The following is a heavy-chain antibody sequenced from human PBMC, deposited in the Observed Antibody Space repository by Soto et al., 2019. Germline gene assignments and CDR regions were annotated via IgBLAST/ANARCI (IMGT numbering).Heavy chain of an antibody. Sequence: QVQLVQSGAEVKKPGASVKVSCKASGYTFTSYGISWVRQAPGQGLEGMGWISAYNGNTNYAQKLQGRVTMTTDTSTSTAYMELRRLRSDDTAVYYCARLIGVVPAAMTYYGMDVWGQGTTVTVSS. J-gene: IGHJ6*02. CDR1: GYTFTSYG. CDR3: ARLIGVVPAAMTYYGMDV. D-gene: IGHD2-2*01. CDR2: ISAYNGNT. V-gene: IGHV1-18*04.